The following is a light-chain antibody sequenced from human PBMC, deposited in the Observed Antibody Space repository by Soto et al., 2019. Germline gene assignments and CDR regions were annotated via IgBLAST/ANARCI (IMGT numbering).Light chain of an antibody. J-gene: IGLJ2*01. V-gene: IGLV2-23*01. Sequence: QSALTQPASVSGSPGQSITISCTGTSSDVGSYNLVSWYQQHPGEAPKVMIYEGSKRPSGVSNRFSGSKSGNTAALTISGLQAEDEADYYCCLSEGSSTVLFGGGTKVTVL. CDR3: CLSEGSSTVL. CDR2: EGS. CDR1: SSDVGSYNL.